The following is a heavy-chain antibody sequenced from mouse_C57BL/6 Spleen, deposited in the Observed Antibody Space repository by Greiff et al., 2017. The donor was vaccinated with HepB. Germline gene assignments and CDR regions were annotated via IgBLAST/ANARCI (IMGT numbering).Heavy chain of an antibody. V-gene: IGHV5-17*01. J-gene: IGHJ3*01. CDR3: AAYPLFAY. CDR2: ISSGSSTI. CDR1: GFTFSDYG. D-gene: IGHD2-10*01. Sequence: EVQLVESGGGLVKPGGSLKLSCAASGFTFSDYGMHWVRQAPEKGLEWVAYISSGSSTIYYADTVKGRFTISRDNAKNTLFLQMTSLRSEDTAMYYCAAYPLFAYWGQGTLVTVSA.